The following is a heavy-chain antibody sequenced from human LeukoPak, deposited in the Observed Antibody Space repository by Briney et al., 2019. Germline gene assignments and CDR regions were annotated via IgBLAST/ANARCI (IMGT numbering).Heavy chain of an antibody. Sequence: GGSLRLSCTASGFIFSTYTMNWVRQAPGKGLEWVSAISGSGGSTYYADSVKGRFTISRDNSKNTLYLQMNSLRAEDTAVYYCAKVTANCGGDCYSSWYFDLWGRGTLVTVSS. V-gene: IGHV3-23*01. D-gene: IGHD2-21*02. CDR1: GFIFSTYT. CDR2: ISGSGGST. CDR3: AKVTANCGGDCYSSWYFDL. J-gene: IGHJ2*01.